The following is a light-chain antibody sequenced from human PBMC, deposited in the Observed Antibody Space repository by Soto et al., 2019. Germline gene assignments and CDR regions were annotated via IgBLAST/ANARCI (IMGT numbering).Light chain of an antibody. CDR1: NSYIGSNP. J-gene: IGLJ2*01. CDR2: SNN. Sequence: QAVVTQPPSASGTPGQRVTFSCSGSNSYIGSNPVNWYQQLPGTAPRLLIYSNNQRPSGVPDRFSGSKSGTSASLAISWLLSEDEADYFCSTWDDSLAGLVIFGGGTKLTVL. CDR3: STWDDSLAGLVI. V-gene: IGLV1-44*01.